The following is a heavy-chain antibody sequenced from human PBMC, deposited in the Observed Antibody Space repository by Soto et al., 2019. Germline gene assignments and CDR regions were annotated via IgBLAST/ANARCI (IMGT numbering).Heavy chain of an antibody. CDR1: GYRFTSYW. CDR2: IYPGDSDT. Sequence: GESLKISCKGSGYRFTSYWIGWVRQMPGKGLEWMGIIYPGDSDTRYSPSFQGQVTISADKSISTAYLQWSSLKASDTAMYYCARHPLAVAGPGSFDYWGQGTLVTVSS. CDR3: ARHPLAVAGPGSFDY. V-gene: IGHV5-51*01. D-gene: IGHD6-19*01. J-gene: IGHJ4*02.